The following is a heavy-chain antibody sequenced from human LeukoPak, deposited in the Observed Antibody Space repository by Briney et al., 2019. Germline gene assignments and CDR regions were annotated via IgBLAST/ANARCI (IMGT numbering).Heavy chain of an antibody. CDR3: AMRDTAMVRGYYFDY. D-gene: IGHD5-18*01. Sequence: GESLKISCKGSGYSFTSYWIGWVRQIPGKSLEWMGNIYPGDSDTRYSPSFQGQVTISADKSISTAYLQWSSLKASDTAMYYCAMRDTAMVRGYYFDYWGQGTLVTVSS. J-gene: IGHJ4*02. CDR2: IYPGDSDT. CDR1: GYSFTSYW. V-gene: IGHV5-51*01.